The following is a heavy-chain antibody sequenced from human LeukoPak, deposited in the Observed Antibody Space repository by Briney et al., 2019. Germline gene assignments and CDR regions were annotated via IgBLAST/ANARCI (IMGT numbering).Heavy chain of an antibody. CDR3: ARGLGIYCSSTSCSYFDY. V-gene: IGHV4-34*01. Sequence: SETLSLTCAVYGGSFSGYYWSWIRQPPVKGLEWIGEINHSGSTNYNPSLKSRVTISVDTSKNQFSLKLSSVTAADTAVYYCARGLGIYCSSTSCSYFDYWGEGTLVTVSS. CDR2: INHSGST. D-gene: IGHD2-2*01. J-gene: IGHJ4*02. CDR1: GGSFSGYY.